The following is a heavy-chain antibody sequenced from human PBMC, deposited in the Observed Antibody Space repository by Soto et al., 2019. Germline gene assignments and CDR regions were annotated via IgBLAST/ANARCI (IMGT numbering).Heavy chain of an antibody. V-gene: IGHV4-34*01. CDR3: ARGHRERNAYLGYSYGYARLDY. CDR1: GGSFSGYY. Sequence: QVQLQQWGAGLLKPSETLSLTCAVYGGSFSGYYWSWIRQPPGKGLEWIGEINHSGSTNYNPSLKSRVTISVDTSKNQFSLKLSSVTAADTAVYYCARGHRERNAYLGYSYGYARLDYWVQGTLVTVSS. CDR2: INHSGST. D-gene: IGHD5-18*01. J-gene: IGHJ4*02.